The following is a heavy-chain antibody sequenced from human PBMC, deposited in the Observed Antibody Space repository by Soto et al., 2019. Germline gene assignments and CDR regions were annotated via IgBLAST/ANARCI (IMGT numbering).Heavy chain of an antibody. D-gene: IGHD5-12*01. CDR3: ARAGGRDGYNWDAFDI. V-gene: IGHV4-30-4*01. CDR1: GGSISSGDYY. J-gene: IGHJ3*02. Sequence: QVQLQESGPGLVKPSQTLSLTCTVSGGSISSGDYYWSWIRQPPGKGLEWIGYIYYSGSTYYNPSLNSRVTTAVDTSKNQFSRKLSSVTAADTAVYYCARAGGRDGYNWDAFDIWGQGTMVTVSS. CDR2: IYYSGST.